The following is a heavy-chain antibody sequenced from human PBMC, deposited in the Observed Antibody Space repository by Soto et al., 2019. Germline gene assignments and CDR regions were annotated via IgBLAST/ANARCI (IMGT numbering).Heavy chain of an antibody. D-gene: IGHD5-18*01. Sequence: QVPLVQSGAEVKKPGASVKVSCKASGYTFTTYGISWVRQAPGQGLEWMGWVSGYNGTTKYAQKFQGRVTMTTDTSTATAYMELRSLRSADTAVYYCARGYNYGYGDYWGLGTLVTVSS. J-gene: IGHJ4*02. CDR2: VSGYNGTT. CDR3: ARGYNYGYGDY. V-gene: IGHV1-18*01. CDR1: GYTFTTYG.